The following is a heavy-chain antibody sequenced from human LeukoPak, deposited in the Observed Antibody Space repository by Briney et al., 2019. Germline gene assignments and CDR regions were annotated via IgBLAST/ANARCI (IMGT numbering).Heavy chain of an antibody. Sequence: KTSETLSLTCTVSGYSISSDYYWGWIRQPPGKGLEWIGSIYHSGSTNYSPSLKSRVTLSVDKSKNQFSLRLSSVTAADTAVYYCAGAYCGGDCYSGRTFDIWGQGTMVTVSS. CDR2: IYHSGST. J-gene: IGHJ3*02. CDR1: GYSISSDYY. D-gene: IGHD2-21*02. CDR3: AGAYCGGDCYSGRTFDI. V-gene: IGHV4-38-2*02.